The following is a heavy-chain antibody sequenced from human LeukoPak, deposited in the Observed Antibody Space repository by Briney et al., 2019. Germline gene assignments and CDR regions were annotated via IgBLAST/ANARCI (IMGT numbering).Heavy chain of an antibody. D-gene: IGHD3-3*01. J-gene: IGHJ5*02. CDR1: GYTFTGYY. Sequence: GASVKVSCKASGYTFTGYYMHWVRQAPGQGLEWMGWINPNSGGTNYAQKFQGRVTITRNTSISTAYMELSSLRSEDTAVYYCARADYDFWSGYFPWFDPWGQGTLVTVSS. CDR3: ARADYDFWSGYFPWFDP. CDR2: INPNSGGT. V-gene: IGHV1-2*02.